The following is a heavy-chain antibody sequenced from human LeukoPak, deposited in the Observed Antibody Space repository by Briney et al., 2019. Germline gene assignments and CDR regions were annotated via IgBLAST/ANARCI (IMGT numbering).Heavy chain of an antibody. J-gene: IGHJ1*01. D-gene: IGHD3-10*01. CDR1: GGSISGYY. Sequence: SETLSLTCTVSGGSISGYYWSWIRQPPGKGLEWIGFIYYSGSTKYNPSLKSRVTISVDTSKNQFSLKLTSVTAADTAVYYCARYGSGSYSDDHFQRWGQGTLVTVSS. V-gene: IGHV4-59*08. CDR2: IYYSGST. CDR3: ARYGSGSYSDDHFQR.